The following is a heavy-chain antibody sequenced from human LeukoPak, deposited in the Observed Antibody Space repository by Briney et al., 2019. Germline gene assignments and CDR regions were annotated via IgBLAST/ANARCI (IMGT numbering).Heavy chain of an antibody. D-gene: IGHD6-6*01. Sequence: SETLSLTCTVSSGSLGSYYWNWLRQPSGKGLEWIGHIYTSGSTNYNPSLKSRVTMSVDTSKNQFSLKLNSVTAADTAFYYCAREYSSSSGKALDYWGQGTLVTVSS. J-gene: IGHJ4*02. V-gene: IGHV4-4*07. CDR2: IYTSGST. CDR1: SGSLGSYY. CDR3: AREYSSSSGKALDY.